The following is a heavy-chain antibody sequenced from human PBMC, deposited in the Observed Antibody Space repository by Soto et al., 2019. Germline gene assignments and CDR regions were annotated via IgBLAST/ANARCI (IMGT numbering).Heavy chain of an antibody. J-gene: IGHJ6*02. Sequence: EVQLLQSGAEVRKPGESLKISCVGSGYSFSSFYIGWVRQMPGKGLEWMGLIYPGDSETRYRPSFQGQVTISADKSKNTVYLQWSSLKASDTAIYYCARTNAYGSSWYNYSGMDVWGQGTPLIVS. CDR2: IYPGDSET. CDR3: ARTNAYGSSWYNYSGMDV. D-gene: IGHD6-13*01. V-gene: IGHV5-51*01. CDR1: GYSFSSFY.